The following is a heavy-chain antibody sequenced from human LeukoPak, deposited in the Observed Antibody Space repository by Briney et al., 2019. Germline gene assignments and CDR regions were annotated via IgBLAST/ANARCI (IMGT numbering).Heavy chain of an antibody. Sequence: GESLQISCKGSGYSFNTYFIVWVRQMPGKGLEWMGIIYPGDSHTSYSPSFQGQVTISADKSIATAYLQWSSLKDSDTAVYYCARRAYCGGDCTRAYYSYFAMDVWGQGTTVTASS. V-gene: IGHV5-51*01. D-gene: IGHD2-21*02. CDR2: IYPGDSHT. CDR3: ARRAYCGGDCTRAYYSYFAMDV. J-gene: IGHJ6*02. CDR1: GYSFNTYF.